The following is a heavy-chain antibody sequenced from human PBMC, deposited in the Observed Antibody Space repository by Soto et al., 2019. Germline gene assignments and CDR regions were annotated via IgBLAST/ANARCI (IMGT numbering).Heavy chain of an antibody. Sequence: GGSLSLSCAASGFTFSSYAMSWVRQAPGKGLEWVSAISGSGGSTYYADSVKGRFTISRDNSKNTLYLQMNSLRAEDTAVYYCAKDPYYDFWSGYQDYFDYWGQGTLVTVSS. V-gene: IGHV3-23*01. CDR3: AKDPYYDFWSGYQDYFDY. CDR1: GFTFSSYA. J-gene: IGHJ4*02. D-gene: IGHD3-3*01. CDR2: ISGSGGST.